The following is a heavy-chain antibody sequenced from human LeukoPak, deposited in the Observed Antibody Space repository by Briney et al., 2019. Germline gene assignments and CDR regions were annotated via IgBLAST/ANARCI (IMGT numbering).Heavy chain of an antibody. V-gene: IGHV4-4*07. CDR1: GGSMSSYY. CDR3: ARSPLDSGSYRGYFDY. D-gene: IGHD1-26*01. Sequence: SETLSLTCTVSGGSMSSYYWSWIRQPAGKGLEWIGRIYTSGSTNYNPSLKSRVTMSVDTSKNQLSLKLNSVTAADTAVYYCARSPLDSGSYRGYFDYWGQGALVTVSS. CDR2: IYTSGST. J-gene: IGHJ4*02.